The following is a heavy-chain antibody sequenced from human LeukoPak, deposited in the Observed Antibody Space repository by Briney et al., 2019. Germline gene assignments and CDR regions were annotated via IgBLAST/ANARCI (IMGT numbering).Heavy chain of an antibody. V-gene: IGHV4-59*08. J-gene: IGHJ5*02. CDR2: IYYSGST. CDR1: GGSISSYY. CDR3: ARDRNYYGSGSPHNWFDP. Sequence: SEILSLTCTVSGGSISSYYWSWIRQPPGKGLEWIGYIYYSGSTNYNPSLKSRVTISVDTSKNQFSLKLSSVTAADTAVYYCARDRNYYGSGSPHNWFDPWGQGTLVTVSS. D-gene: IGHD3-10*01.